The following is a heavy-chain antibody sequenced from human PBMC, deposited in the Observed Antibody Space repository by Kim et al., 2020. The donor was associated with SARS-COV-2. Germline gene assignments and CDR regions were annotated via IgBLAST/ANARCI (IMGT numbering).Heavy chain of an antibody. D-gene: IGHD6-6*01. CDR2: NVST. CDR3: ARDRAPSI. V-gene: IGHV4-31*02. Sequence: NVSTFYNPSLKSRVTTSVHTSKNQFSLKVSSVTAADTAVYYCARDRAPSIWGQGTLVTVSS. J-gene: IGHJ4*02.